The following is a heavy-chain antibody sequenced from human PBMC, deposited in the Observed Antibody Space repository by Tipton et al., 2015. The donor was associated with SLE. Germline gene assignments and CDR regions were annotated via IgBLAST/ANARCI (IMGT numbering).Heavy chain of an antibody. CDR2: INHSGST. J-gene: IGHJ4*02. CDR3: ARGGEWLRADFDS. Sequence: TLSLTCVVNGGSFSDNYWSWIRQSPGKGLEWIGEINHSGSTNYNPSLKGRITMSVDTSKSQFSLKLSSVTAADTAVYYCARGGEWLRADFDSWGQGTLVTVSS. CDR1: GGSFSDNY. D-gene: IGHD5-12*01. V-gene: IGHV4-34*01.